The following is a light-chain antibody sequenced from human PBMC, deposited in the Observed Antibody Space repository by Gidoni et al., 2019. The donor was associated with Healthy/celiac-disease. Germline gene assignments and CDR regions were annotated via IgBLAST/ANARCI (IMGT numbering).Light chain of an antibody. V-gene: IGKV1-8*01. CDR1: QGIISY. J-gene: IGKJ2*01. CDR3: QQYYSYAYT. Sequence: AIRITQSPSSLSASTGDRVTITCRASQGIISYLAWYQQKPGKAPKLLIYVASTLQSGVPSRFSGSGSGTDFTLTISCLQSEDFATYYCQQYYSYAYTFGQGTQLEIK. CDR2: VAS.